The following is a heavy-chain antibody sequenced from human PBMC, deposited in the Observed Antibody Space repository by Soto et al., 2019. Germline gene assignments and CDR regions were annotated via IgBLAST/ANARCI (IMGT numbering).Heavy chain of an antibody. CDR2: IYSGGST. D-gene: IGHD3-3*01. Sequence: EVQLVESGGGLIQPGGSLRLSCAASGFTVSSNYMSWVRQAPGEGLEWVSVIYSGGSTYCADSVKGRFTISRDNSKNTLYLQMNSLRAEDTAVYYCARGLTWDFWSYGMDVWGQGTTVTVSS. CDR1: GFTVSSNY. J-gene: IGHJ6*02. V-gene: IGHV3-53*01. CDR3: ARGLTWDFWSYGMDV.